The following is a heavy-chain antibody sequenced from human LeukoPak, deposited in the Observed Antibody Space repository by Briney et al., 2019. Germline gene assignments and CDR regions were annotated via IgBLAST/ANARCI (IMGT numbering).Heavy chain of an antibody. CDR2: IYYSGST. V-gene: IGHV4-59*01. CDR1: GGSISSYY. CDR3: ARAREWGGYSGYHDESAAGTSFDY. J-gene: IGHJ4*02. D-gene: IGHD5-12*01. Sequence: SETLSLTCTVSGGSISSYYWSWIRQPPGKGLEWIGYIYYSGSTNYNPSLKSRVTISVDTSKNQFSLKLCSVTAADTAVYYCARAREWGGYSGYHDESAAGTSFDYWGQGTLVTVSS.